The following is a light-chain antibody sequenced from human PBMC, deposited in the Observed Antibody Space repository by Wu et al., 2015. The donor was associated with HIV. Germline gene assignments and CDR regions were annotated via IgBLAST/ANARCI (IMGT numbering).Light chain of an antibody. J-gene: IGKJ3*01. CDR1: QSVSSN. CDR3: QQYQSWPPSFT. CDR2: GAS. Sequence: ELVMTQSPATLSVSPGERADLSCRASQSVSSNLAWYQQKPGQAPRLLIYGASTRATGIPDRFSGSGSGTEFTLTISSLQSEDFAVYYCQQYQSWPPSFTFGPGTKVDVK. V-gene: IGKV3-15*01.